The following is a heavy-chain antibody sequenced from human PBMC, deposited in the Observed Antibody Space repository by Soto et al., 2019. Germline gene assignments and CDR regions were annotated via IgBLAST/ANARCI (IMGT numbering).Heavy chain of an antibody. J-gene: IGHJ4*02. V-gene: IGHV4-34*01. CDR3: ARVGGVVAATDFDY. D-gene: IGHD2-15*01. CDR1: GGSFSGYY. Sequence: QVQLQQWGAGLLKPSETLSLTCAVYGGSFSGYYWSWIRQPPGKGLEWIGEINHSGSTNYNPSLKSRVTISVDTSKNQFSLKLSSVTAADTAVYYCARVGGVVAATDFDYWVQGTLVTVSS. CDR2: INHSGST.